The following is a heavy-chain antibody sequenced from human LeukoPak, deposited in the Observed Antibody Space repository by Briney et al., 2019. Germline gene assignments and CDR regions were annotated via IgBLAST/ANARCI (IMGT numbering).Heavy chain of an antibody. J-gene: IGHJ4*02. CDR3: ASSAKYSSSWYYFHF. D-gene: IGHD6-13*01. CDR2: IYYSGST. CDR1: GGSISSYY. V-gene: IGHV4-59*01. Sequence: SSETLSLTCTLSGGSISSYYWNWIRQPPRKGLEWIGYIYYSGSTNYNPSLKSRVTISVDTSKKHFSLKLTSVTAADTAVYYCASSAKYSSSWYYFHFWGQGTLVTVSS.